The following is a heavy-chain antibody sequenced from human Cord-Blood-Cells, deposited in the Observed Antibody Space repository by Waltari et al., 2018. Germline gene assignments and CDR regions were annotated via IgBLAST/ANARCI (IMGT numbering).Heavy chain of an antibody. D-gene: IGHD3-16*02. CDR1: GGSISSSSYY. CDR2: IHYSGST. V-gene: IGHV4-39*01. J-gene: IGHJ4*02. Sequence: QLQLQESGPGLVKPSETLSLTCTVSGGSISSSSYYWGWIRQPPGKGLEWIGSIHYSGSTYYNPSLKSRVTISVDTSKNQFSLKLSSVTAADTAVYYCARLATFGGVIVDYWGQGTLVTVSS. CDR3: ARLATFGGVIVDY.